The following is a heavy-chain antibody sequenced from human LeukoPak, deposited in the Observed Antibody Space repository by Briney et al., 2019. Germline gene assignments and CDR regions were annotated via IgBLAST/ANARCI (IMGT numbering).Heavy chain of an antibody. V-gene: IGHV3-30*02. D-gene: IGHD6-19*01. CDR3: AKSGIAVAGLFDY. CDR2: IRYDGSNK. Sequence: GGSLRLSCAASGFTFSSYGMHWVRQAPGKGLEWVAFIRYDGSNKYYADSVKGRFTISRDNSKNTLYLQMNSLRAEDTAVYYCAKSGIAVAGLFDYWGQGTLVTVSS. CDR1: GFTFSSYG. J-gene: IGHJ4*02.